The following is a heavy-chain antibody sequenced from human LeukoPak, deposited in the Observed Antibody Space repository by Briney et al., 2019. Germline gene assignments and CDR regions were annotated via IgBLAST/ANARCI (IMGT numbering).Heavy chain of an antibody. V-gene: IGHV1-2*02. CDR1: GGTFSSYA. D-gene: IGHD2-15*01. J-gene: IGHJ4*02. CDR2: INPNSGGT. CDR3: ARVCSGGSCYSIDY. Sequence: ASVKVSCKASGGTFSSYAISWVRQAPGQGLEWMGWINPNSGGTNYAQKFQGRVTMTRDTSISTAYMELSRLRSDDTAVYYCARVCSGGSCYSIDYWGQGTLVTVSS.